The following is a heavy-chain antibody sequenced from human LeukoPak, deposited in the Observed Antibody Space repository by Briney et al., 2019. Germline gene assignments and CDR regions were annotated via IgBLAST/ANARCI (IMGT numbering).Heavy chain of an antibody. CDR3: VGSGWYGYFDY. J-gene: IGHJ4*02. CDR2: IYSGGST. V-gene: IGHV3-53*01. D-gene: IGHD6-19*01. CDR1: GFTFGDYA. Sequence: PGGSLRLSCTASGFTFGDYAMNWVRQAPGKGLEWVSIIYSGGSTYYADSVKGRSTISRDNSKNTLYLQMNSLRAEDTAVYYCVGSGWYGYFDYWGQGTLVTVSS.